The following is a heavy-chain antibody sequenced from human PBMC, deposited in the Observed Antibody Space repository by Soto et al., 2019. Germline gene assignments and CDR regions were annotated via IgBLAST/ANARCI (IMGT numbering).Heavy chain of an antibody. V-gene: IGHV3-23*01. Sequence: PGGSLSLSCAASGFTFSSYAMSWVRQAPGKGLEWVSTISGNGGSTYYADSVKGRFTISRDNSKNMLFLQINSLRDDDSAVYYCAKRPASIITFDYWGQGTPVTVSS. CDR2: ISGNGGST. CDR1: GFTFSSYA. D-gene: IGHD2-2*01. J-gene: IGHJ4*02. CDR3: AKRPASIITFDY.